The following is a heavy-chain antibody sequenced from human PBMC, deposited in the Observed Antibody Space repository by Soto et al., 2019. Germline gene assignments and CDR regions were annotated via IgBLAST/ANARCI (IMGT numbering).Heavy chain of an antibody. CDR1: GGSVSGYY. CDR2: INHSGST. CDR3: ARLRAYSYGYYYYGMDV. J-gene: IGHJ6*02. V-gene: IGHV4-34*01. D-gene: IGHD5-18*01. Sequence: PXATLSLTCAVCGGSVSGYYGRWIRQPPGKGLEWIGEINHSGSTNYNPSLKSRVTISVDTSKNQFSLKLSSVTAADTAVYYCARLRAYSYGYYYYGMDVWGQGTTVTVSS.